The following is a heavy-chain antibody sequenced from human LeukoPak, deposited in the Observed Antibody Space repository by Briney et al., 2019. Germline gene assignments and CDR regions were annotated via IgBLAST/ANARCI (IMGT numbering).Heavy chain of an antibody. J-gene: IGHJ2*01. CDR2: IYYSGST. D-gene: IGHD3-22*01. Sequence: PSETLSLTCTVSGGSISSFYWNWIRQPPGKGLEWIGYIYYSGSTNYNPSLKSRVTISVDTSKNQFSLKLSSVTAADTAVYYCARDAAQNYYDSSGYHWYFDLWGRGTLVTVSS. CDR1: GGSISSFY. V-gene: IGHV4-59*01. CDR3: ARDAAQNYYDSSGYHWYFDL.